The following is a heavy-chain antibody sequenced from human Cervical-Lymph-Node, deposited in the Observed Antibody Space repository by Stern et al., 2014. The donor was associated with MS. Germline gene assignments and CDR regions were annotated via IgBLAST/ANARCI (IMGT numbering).Heavy chain of an antibody. D-gene: IGHD6-13*01. CDR2: LSGTGGRT. CDR3: AKVAGYGSWWHADH. J-gene: IGHJ4*02. CDR1: GFPFSSYA. Sequence: EVQLVESGGGLVQPGGSLRLSCVTSGFPFSSYAMNWVRQAPGKGLGWVSVLSGTGGRTYYADSVPGRLRISLDKSKTPGYATMNSLRAEDTAAYYCAKVAGYGSWWHADHWGQGILVAVSS. V-gene: IGHV3-23*04.